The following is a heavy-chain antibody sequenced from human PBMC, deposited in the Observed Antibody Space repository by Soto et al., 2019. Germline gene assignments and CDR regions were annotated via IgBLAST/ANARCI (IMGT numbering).Heavy chain of an antibody. CDR3: ATESGSTYGYFDH. J-gene: IGHJ4*02. Sequence: SVKVSCNASGYTFTSYGISWVRQAPGQGLEWMGWISAYNGNTNYAQKLQGRVTMTTDTSTSTAYMELRSLRLTSVTAADTAVYFCATESGSTYGYFDHWGQGTQVTVSS. CDR1: GYTFTSYG. D-gene: IGHD2-8*01. CDR2: ISAYNGNT. V-gene: IGHV1-18*01.